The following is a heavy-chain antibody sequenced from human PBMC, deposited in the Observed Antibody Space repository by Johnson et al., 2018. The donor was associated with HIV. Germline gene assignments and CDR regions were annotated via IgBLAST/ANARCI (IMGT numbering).Heavy chain of an antibody. CDR1: GFTFSSYA. V-gene: IGHV3-30-3*01. D-gene: IGHD3-16*01. CDR3: ARDWGTRGWDDAFDI. CDR2: ISYDGSNK. J-gene: IGHJ3*02. Sequence: QVQLVESGGGVVQPGGSLRLSCAASGFTFSSYAMHWVRQAPGKGLEWVAVISYDGSNKYYADSVKGRFTISRDNSKNTLYLQMNSLRAEDTAVYYCARDWGTRGWDDAFDIWGQGTMVTVSS.